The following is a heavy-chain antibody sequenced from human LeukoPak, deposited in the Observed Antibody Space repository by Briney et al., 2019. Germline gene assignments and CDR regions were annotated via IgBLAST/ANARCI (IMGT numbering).Heavy chain of an antibody. CDR3: ARDRGWAGYSYGFYY. J-gene: IGHJ4*02. D-gene: IGHD5-18*01. CDR1: GGTFNSYA. V-gene: IGHV1-69*13. CDR2: IIPIFGTA. Sequence: GASVKVSCKTSGGTFNSYAISWVRQAPGQGLEWMGGIIPIFGTANYAQKFQGRVTITADESTSTAYMELSSLRSEDTAVYYCARDRGWAGYSYGFYYWGQGTLVTVSS.